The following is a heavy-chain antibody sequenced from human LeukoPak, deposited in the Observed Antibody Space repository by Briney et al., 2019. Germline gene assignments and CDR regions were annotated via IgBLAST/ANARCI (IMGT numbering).Heavy chain of an antibody. CDR3: ARSRGGYCSSTSCYEDY. CDR2: IYPGDSDT. V-gene: IGHV5-51*01. Sequence: GESLKISCKGSGYSFTTYWIGWVRQMPGKGLEWMGIIYPGDSDTRYSPSFQGQVTISADKSISTAYLQWSSLKASDTAMYYCARSRGGYCSSTSCYEDYWGQGTLVTVSS. D-gene: IGHD2-2*01. J-gene: IGHJ4*02. CDR1: GYSFTTYW.